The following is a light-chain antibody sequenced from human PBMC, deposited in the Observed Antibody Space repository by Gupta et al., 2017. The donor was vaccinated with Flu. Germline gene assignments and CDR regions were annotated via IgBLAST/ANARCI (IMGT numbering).Light chain of an antibody. V-gene: IGKV1-5*03. Sequence: DIQLTQPPSTLPASVGVRATITRRPIQSISNWLAWQQLHLGKASNPLLYKASSLGSGVPSRFSGRGSVTEFTLSSSSLQPDDFATYNCEPYDNYPWTFGQGTKVEIK. CDR3: EPYDNYPWT. CDR1: QSISNW. J-gene: IGKJ1*01. CDR2: KAS.